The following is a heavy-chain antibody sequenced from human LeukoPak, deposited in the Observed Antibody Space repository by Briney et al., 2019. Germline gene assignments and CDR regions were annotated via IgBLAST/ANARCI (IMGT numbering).Heavy chain of an antibody. J-gene: IGHJ4*02. V-gene: IGHV4-59*08. D-gene: IGHD2-8*01. CDR3: AKWASDNRAFDL. Sequence: SETLSLTCTVSGTSITSYYWNWIREAPGQGPEWIGYGHYSGNTKYNPPLKSRVTISVDTSKNQFSLRLSSVTAADTAVYFCAKWASDNRAFDLWGQGTLVTVSS. CDR2: GHYSGNT. CDR1: GTSITSYY.